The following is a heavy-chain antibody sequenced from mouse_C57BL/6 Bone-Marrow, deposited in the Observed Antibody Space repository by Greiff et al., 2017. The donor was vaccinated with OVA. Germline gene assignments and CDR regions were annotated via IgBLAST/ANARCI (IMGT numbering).Heavy chain of an antibody. D-gene: IGHD5-1*01. Sequence: QVQLQQPGAELVRPGSSVKLSCKASGYTFTSYWMDWVKQRPGQGLEWIGNIYPSDSETHYNQKFKDKATLTVDKSSSTAYMQLSSLTSEDSAVYYCARYLCGYFDYWGQGTTLTVSS. CDR1: GYTFTSYW. CDR2: IYPSDSET. V-gene: IGHV1-61*01. CDR3: ARYLCGYFDY. J-gene: IGHJ2*01.